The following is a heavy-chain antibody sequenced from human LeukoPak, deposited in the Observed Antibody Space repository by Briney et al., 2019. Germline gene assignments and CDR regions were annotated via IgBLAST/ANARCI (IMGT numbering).Heavy chain of an antibody. CDR1: GGSISSGGYY. Sequence: SETLSLTCTVSGGSISSGGYYWSWIRQHPGKGLEWIGYIYYSGSTYYNPSPKSRVTISLDTSKNQFSLKLSSVTAADTAVYYCARGLGYCSGGSCYVSWFDPWGQGTLVTVSS. CDR2: IYYSGST. V-gene: IGHV4-31*03. CDR3: ARGLGYCSGGSCYVSWFDP. J-gene: IGHJ5*02. D-gene: IGHD2-15*01.